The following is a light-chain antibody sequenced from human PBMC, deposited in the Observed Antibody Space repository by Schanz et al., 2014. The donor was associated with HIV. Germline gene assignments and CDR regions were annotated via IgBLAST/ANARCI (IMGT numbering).Light chain of an antibody. CDR2: DVT. Sequence: QSALTQPPSASGSPGQSVTISCTGTTSDIGNHDFVSWYQQHPGKAPKLMIYDVTKRPSGVPARFSGSKSGNTAFLTVSGLQADDEADYYCSSYAGSNNLGVLFGGGTQLTVL. CDR3: SSYAGSNNLGVL. V-gene: IGLV2-8*01. J-gene: IGLJ2*01. CDR1: TSDIGNHDF.